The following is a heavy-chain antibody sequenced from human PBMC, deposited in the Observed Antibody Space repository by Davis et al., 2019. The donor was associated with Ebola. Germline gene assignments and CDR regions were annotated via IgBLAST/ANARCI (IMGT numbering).Heavy chain of an antibody. J-gene: IGHJ1*01. V-gene: IGHV1-46*01. CDR2: INPSGGST. Sequence: ASVKVSCKASGYTFTSYYTHWVRQAPGQGLEWMGIINPSGGSTSYAQKFQGRVTMTRDTSTSTVYMELSSLRSEDTAVYYCARGYCSGGSCYDGISFQHWGQGTLVTVSS. CDR3: ARGYCSGGSCYDGISFQH. D-gene: IGHD2-15*01. CDR1: GYTFTSYY.